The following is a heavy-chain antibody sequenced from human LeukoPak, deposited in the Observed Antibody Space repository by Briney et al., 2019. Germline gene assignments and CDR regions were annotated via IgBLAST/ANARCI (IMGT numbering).Heavy chain of an antibody. CDR3: ARRPTIAAAYYYYYYGMDV. CDR1: GYTFTRYD. CDR2: VNLKSGNT. D-gene: IGHD6-13*01. Sequence: ASVKVSCKASGYTFTRYDINWVRQATGQGLEWMGWVNLKSGNTGSAQKFQGRVTMTRNTSISTAYMELSSLRSEDTAVYYCARRPTIAAAYYYYYYGMDVWGQGTAVTVSS. J-gene: IGHJ6*02. V-gene: IGHV1-8*01.